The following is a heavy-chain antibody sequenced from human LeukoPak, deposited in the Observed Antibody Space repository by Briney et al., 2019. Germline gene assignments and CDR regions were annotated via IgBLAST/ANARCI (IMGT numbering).Heavy chain of an antibody. CDR1: GFTFINYA. V-gene: IGHV3-23*01. Sequence: PGGSLRLSCAASGFTFINYAMAWVRQAPGKGLEWVSAISGGGGSTYYADSVKGRFTISRDNSKNTLYLQMNSLGAEDTAVYYCAKLLTRAAAGPFDYWGQGTLVTVSS. CDR3: AKLLTRAAAGPFDY. J-gene: IGHJ4*02. D-gene: IGHD6-13*01. CDR2: ISGGGGST.